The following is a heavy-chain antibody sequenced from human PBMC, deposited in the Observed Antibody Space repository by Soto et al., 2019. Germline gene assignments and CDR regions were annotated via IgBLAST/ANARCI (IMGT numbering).Heavy chain of an antibody. Sequence: VQLSESGGGLVQPGGSLRLSCLTSGFTFRDSSMNWVPQPPGQGREWVSGIGLFERNTYYADSVKGRFTISRDNSKSTLYLQMNDLRVEDTAVYYCAIIPTFMVRTPRDNWGQGTAVTVSS. CDR2: IGLFERNT. V-gene: IGHV3-23*01. CDR1: GFTFRDSS. D-gene: IGHD2-21*01. J-gene: IGHJ4*02. CDR3: AIIPTFMVRTPRDN.